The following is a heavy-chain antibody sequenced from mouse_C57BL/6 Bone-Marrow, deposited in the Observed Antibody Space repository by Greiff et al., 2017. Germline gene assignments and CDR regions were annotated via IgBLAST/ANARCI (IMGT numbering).Heavy chain of an antibody. CDR3: ARYYGSVYYFDY. CDR2: IYPGGGYT. D-gene: IGHD1-1*01. Sequence: VKLQESGAELVRPGTSVKMSCKASGYTFTNYWIGWAKQRPGHGLEWIGDIYPGGGYTNYNEKFKGKATLTADKSSSTAYMQFRSLTSEDSAIYYCARYYGSVYYFDYWGQGTTRTVSS. CDR1: GYTFTNYW. V-gene: IGHV1-63*01. J-gene: IGHJ2*01.